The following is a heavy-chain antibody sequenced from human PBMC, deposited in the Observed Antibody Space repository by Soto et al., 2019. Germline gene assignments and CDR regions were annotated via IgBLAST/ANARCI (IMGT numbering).Heavy chain of an antibody. CDR2: INAGNGNT. J-gene: IGHJ4*02. CDR3: ARGCGGDSLFDY. V-gene: IGHV1-3*01. CDR1: GYTFTGYY. D-gene: IGHD2-21*02. Sequence: ASVKVSCKASGYTFTGYYMHWVRQAPGQGLEWMGWINAGNGNTKYSQKFQGRVTITRDTSASTAYMELSSLRSEDTAVYYCARGCGGDSLFDYWGQGTLVTVSS.